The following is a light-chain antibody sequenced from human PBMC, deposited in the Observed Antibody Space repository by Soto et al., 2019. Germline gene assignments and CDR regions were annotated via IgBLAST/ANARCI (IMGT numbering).Light chain of an antibody. J-gene: IGLJ1*01. Sequence: QSALTQPASVSGSPGQSITISCTGTSSDVGGYNYVSWYQQHPGKAPKLMIYEVSNRPSGGSNRFSGSKSGNTASLTISGLQAEDEADYFCSSYGSTSTRYVFGTGTKLTVL. CDR1: SSDVGGYNY. V-gene: IGLV2-14*01. CDR3: SSYGSTSTRYV. CDR2: EVS.